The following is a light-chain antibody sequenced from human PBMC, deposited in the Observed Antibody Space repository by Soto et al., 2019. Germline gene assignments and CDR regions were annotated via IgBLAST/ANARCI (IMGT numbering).Light chain of an antibody. V-gene: IGKV1-5*01. CDR3: QQYNRYSSST. CDR2: VAS. CDR1: QSISTY. Sequence: DIQMTQSPSTLSASVGDRVSITCRASQSISTYVDWYQQKPGKAARLLIYVASSLESGVPSRFSGSGSETDFTLTISSLQPDDLATYYCQQYNRYSSSTFGQGTKVDIK. J-gene: IGKJ1*01.